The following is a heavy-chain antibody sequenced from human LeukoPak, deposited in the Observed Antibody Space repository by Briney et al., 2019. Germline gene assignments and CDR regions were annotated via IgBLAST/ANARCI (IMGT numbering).Heavy chain of an antibody. CDR3: AIRWYSSSSDDY. J-gene: IGHJ4*02. Sequence: SEKVSCKASGGTFSSYAISWVRQAPGQGLEWMGGIIPIFGTANYAQKFQGGVTITADESTSTAYMELSSLRSEDTAVYYCAIRWYSSSSDDYWGQGTLVTVSS. CDR2: IIPIFGTA. D-gene: IGHD6-6*01. CDR1: GGTFSSYA. V-gene: IGHV1-69*13.